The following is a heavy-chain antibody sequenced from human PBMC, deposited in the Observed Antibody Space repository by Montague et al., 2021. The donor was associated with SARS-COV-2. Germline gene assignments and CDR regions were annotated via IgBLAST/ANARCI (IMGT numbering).Heavy chain of an antibody. Sequence: SETLSLTCSVSGGSFSTYYWSWIRQPPGQGLEWIGYIDDSGTTRSNHSLRSRAPISLDLSKNQVSLSLNSVTAADTAVYYCARNAYNHYGLDVWGQGTTVTVSS. V-gene: IGHV4-59*08. J-gene: IGHJ6*02. CDR3: ARNAYNHYGLDV. CDR1: GGSFSTYY. CDR2: IDDSGTT.